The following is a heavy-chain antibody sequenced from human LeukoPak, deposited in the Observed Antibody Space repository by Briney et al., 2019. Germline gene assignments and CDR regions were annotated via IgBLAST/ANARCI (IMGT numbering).Heavy chain of an antibody. D-gene: IGHD3-16*01. V-gene: IGHV5-51*01. CDR1: GYSFTSYW. Sequence: GESLKISCKGSGYSFTSYWIGWVRQMPGKGLEWMGIIYPGDSDTRYSPSFQGQVTISADKSVSTAYLQWSSLKASDTAMYYCARVLRDYYYYYGMDVWGQGTTVTVSS. CDR2: IYPGDSDT. J-gene: IGHJ6*02. CDR3: ARVLRDYYYYYGMDV.